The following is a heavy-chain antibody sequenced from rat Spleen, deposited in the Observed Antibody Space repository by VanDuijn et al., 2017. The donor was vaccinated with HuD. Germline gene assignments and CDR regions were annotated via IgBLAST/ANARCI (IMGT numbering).Heavy chain of an antibody. J-gene: IGHJ4*01. Sequence: EVQLVESGGGLVQPGRSLKLSCAASGFTFSNYGMAWVRQAPTKGLEWVATISYDGSSTYYRDSVKGRFTISRDNARITLYLQMDSLRSEDTATYYCAISISYVMDAWGQGASVTVSS. CDR1: GFTFSNYG. D-gene: IGHD1-12*01. CDR2: ISYDGSST. V-gene: IGHV5-29*01. CDR3: AISISYVMDA.